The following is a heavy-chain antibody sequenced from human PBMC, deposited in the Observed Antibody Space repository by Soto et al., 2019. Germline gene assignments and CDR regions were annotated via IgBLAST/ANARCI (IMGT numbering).Heavy chain of an antibody. CDR3: AKAKEWELPDEGFDF. D-gene: IGHD1-26*01. CDR1: GFIFSNYA. CDR2: ISASGGST. V-gene: IGHV3-23*01. Sequence: QTEGSLRLSCAASGFIFSNYAMGWVRQAPGKGLEWVSGISASGGSTYYADSMKGRFTISRDNSKNALYLQLNSLRAVDTATYYCAKAKEWELPDEGFDFWGQGTPVTVSS. J-gene: IGHJ4*02.